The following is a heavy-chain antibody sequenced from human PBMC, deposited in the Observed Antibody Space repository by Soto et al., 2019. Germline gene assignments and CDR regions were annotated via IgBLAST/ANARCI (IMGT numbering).Heavy chain of an antibody. Sequence: PSETLSLTCTVSGGSISSGDYYWSWIRQPPGKGLEWIGYIYYSGSTYYNPSLKSRVTISVDTSKNQFSLKLSSVTAADTAVYYCARYQARWSYNWFDPWGQGTQVTVSS. CDR2: IYYSGST. CDR1: GGSISSGDYY. D-gene: IGHD2-15*01. CDR3: ARYQARWSYNWFDP. V-gene: IGHV4-30-4*02. J-gene: IGHJ5*02.